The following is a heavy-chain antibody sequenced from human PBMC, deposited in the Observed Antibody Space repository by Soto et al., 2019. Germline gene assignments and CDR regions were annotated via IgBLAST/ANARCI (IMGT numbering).Heavy chain of an antibody. Sequence: QVQLVQSGAEEKKPGASVKVSCKASGYTFTNYAMHWVRQAPGQRLEWMAWINAGNGKTKYSQKFQGRVTITRDTSXTTAYMELSSLRSEDTAVYYCARVAFGESWGYYFDYWGQGTLVTVSS. V-gene: IGHV1-3*05. J-gene: IGHJ4*02. CDR1: GYTFTNYA. CDR2: INAGNGKT. CDR3: ARVAFGESWGYYFDY. D-gene: IGHD3-10*01.